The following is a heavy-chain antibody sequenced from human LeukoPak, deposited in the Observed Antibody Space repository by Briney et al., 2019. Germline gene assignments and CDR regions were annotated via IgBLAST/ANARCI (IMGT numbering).Heavy chain of an antibody. V-gene: IGHV3-23*01. D-gene: IGHD4-17*01. CDR2: ISGSGVST. Sequence: PGGSLRLSCAASGFAFSSSAMSWVRQAPGKGLEWVSGISGSGVSTYYADSVKGRFTISRDNSKNTLFLQVNSLRAEDTAIYYCANGRGDYERVTRFYYWGQGTLVTVSS. CDR3: ANGRGDYERVTRFYY. CDR1: GFAFSSSA. J-gene: IGHJ4*02.